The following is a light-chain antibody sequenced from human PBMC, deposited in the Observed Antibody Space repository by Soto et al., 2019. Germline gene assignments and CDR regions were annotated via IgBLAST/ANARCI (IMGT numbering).Light chain of an antibody. CDR2: DVS. V-gene: IGLV2-14*03. CDR3: SSYTSSANYA. Sequence: QSVLTQPASVSGSPGQSIAISCTGTSSDVGGYNYVSWYQHHPGKAPKLMIYDVSNRPSGVSDRFSGSKSGNTASLTISGLQAEDEADYYCSSYTSSANYAFGTGTKVTV. J-gene: IGLJ1*01. CDR1: SSDVGGYNY.